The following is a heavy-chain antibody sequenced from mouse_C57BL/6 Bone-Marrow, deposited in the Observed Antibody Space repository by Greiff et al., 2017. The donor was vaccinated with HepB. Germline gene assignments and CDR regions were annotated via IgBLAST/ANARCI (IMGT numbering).Heavy chain of an antibody. J-gene: IGHJ2*01. CDR3: TTHTTAYYFDY. Sequence: EVQLQQSGAELVRPGASVKLSCTASGFNIKDDYMHWVKQRPEQGLEWIGWIDPENGDTEYASKFQGKATITADTSSNTAYLQFSRLTSEDTAVYDCTTHTTAYYFDYWGQGTTLTVSS. CDR2: IDPENGDT. V-gene: IGHV14-4*01. CDR1: GFNIKDDY. D-gene: IGHD1-2*01.